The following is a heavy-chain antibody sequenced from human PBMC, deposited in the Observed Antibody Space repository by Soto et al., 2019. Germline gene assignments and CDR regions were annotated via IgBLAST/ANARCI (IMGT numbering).Heavy chain of an antibody. Sequence: GGSLRLSCVASGFTFSSYSVNWVRQAPGKGLEWVSYISGGGTSIYYADSVKGRFSVSRDNAKTSLYLQMNSLRAEDTAVYYCAKLGSLGHPYYYGMDVWGPGTTVTVS. V-gene: IGHV3-48*04. CDR1: GFTFSSYS. CDR2: ISGGGTSI. J-gene: IGHJ6*02. D-gene: IGHD3-16*01. CDR3: AKLGSLGHPYYYGMDV.